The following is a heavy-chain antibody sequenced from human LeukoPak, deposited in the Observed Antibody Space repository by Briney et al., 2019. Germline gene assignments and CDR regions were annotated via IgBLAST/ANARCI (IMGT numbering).Heavy chain of an antibody. J-gene: IGHJ6*03. CDR2: ISGSGGST. CDR1: GFTFSSYA. V-gene: IGHV3-23*01. Sequence: GGSLRLSCAASGFTFSSYAMSWVRQAPGKGLEWVSAISGSGGSTYYADSVKGRFTISRDNAKNSLYLQMNSLRAEDTAVYYCARDCSGGSCYGYYMDVWGKGTTVTVSS. CDR3: ARDCSGGSCYGYYMDV. D-gene: IGHD2-15*01.